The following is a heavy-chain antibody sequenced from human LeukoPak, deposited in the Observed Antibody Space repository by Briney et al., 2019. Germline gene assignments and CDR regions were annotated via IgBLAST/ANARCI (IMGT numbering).Heavy chain of an antibody. CDR2: IYTSGST. V-gene: IGHV4-59*10. J-gene: IGHJ4*02. CDR1: GGSFSGYY. D-gene: IGHD2-2*01. CDR3: ARLSAYD. Sequence: SETLSLTCAVYGGSFSGYYWSWIRRPAGKGLEWIGRIYTSGSTSYNPSLKSRVTISVDKSKNQFSLKLSSVTAADTAVYYCARLSAYDWGQGTLVTVSS.